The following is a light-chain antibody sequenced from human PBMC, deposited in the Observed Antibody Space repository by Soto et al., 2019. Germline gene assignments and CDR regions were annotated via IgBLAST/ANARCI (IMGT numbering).Light chain of an antibody. CDR1: QSILSSSNNKTY. Sequence: DIVMTQSPDSLGVSLGERATINCKSSQSILSSSNNKTYLTWYQQKPGQPPKMLIYWASTRESGVPDRFSGSGSGTDVTLTISSLQAEDVAVYYCQQYYTAPLTFGGGTKVELK. V-gene: IGKV4-1*01. J-gene: IGKJ4*01. CDR2: WAS. CDR3: QQYYTAPLT.